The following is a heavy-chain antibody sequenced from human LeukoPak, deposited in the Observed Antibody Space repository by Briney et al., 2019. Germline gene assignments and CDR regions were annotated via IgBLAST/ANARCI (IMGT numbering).Heavy chain of an antibody. CDR3: ARDPSADAAIDY. J-gene: IGHJ4*02. CDR1: GFTFSSYG. V-gene: IGHV3-33*01. Sequence: PGGSLRLSCEASGFTFSSYGMHWVRQASGKGLEWVAVIWYDGSNKYYADSVKGRFTISRDNPKNTLYLQMNSLRAEDTAVYYCARDPSADAAIDYWGQGTLVTVSS. CDR2: IWYDGSNK.